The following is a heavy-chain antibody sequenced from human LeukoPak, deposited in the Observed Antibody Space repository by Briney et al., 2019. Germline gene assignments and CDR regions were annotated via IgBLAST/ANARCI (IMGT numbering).Heavy chain of an antibody. CDR1: GFTFSSYG. Sequence: GGSLRLSCAASGFTFSSYGMHWVRQAPGKGLEWVAVISYDGSNKYYADSVKGRFTISRDNSKNTLYLQMNSLRAEDTAVYYCARGGGLWGYVEYWGQGTLVTVSS. CDR3: ARGGGLWGYVEY. J-gene: IGHJ4*02. D-gene: IGHD3-10*01. V-gene: IGHV3-30*03. CDR2: ISYDGSNK.